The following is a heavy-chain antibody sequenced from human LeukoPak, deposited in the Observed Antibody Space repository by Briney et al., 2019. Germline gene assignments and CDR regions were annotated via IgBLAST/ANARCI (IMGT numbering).Heavy chain of an antibody. J-gene: IGHJ4*02. CDR1: GFTFSSYA. CDR3: AKDRSCTNDICHGDFDY. Sequence: PGGSLRLSCAASGFTFSSYAVSWVRQAPGKGLEWVSSIGGSGGSTYSADCVKGRFTISRDNSKNTLYLQMNSLRAEDTALYYCAKDRSCTNDICHGDFDYWGQGTLVTVSS. V-gene: IGHV3-23*01. D-gene: IGHD2-8*01. CDR2: IGGSGGST.